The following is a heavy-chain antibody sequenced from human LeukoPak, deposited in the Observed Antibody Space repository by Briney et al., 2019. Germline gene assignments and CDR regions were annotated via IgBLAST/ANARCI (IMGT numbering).Heavy chain of an antibody. D-gene: IGHD5-18*01. J-gene: IGHJ4*02. CDR2: IPYDGSNK. Sequence: GSLRLSCAASGFTFSSYAMHWVRQAPGKGLEWVAVIPYDGSNKYYADSVKGRFTISRDNSKNTLYLQMNSLRAEDTAVYYCARDGDSYTLDYWGQGTLVTVPS. CDR3: ARDGDSYTLDY. CDR1: GFTFSSYA. V-gene: IGHV3-30*01.